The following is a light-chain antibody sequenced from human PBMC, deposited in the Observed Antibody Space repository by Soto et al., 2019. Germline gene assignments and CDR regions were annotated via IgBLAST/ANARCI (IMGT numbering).Light chain of an antibody. V-gene: IGLV1-44*01. CDR1: RSNIGGNT. CDR2: TNN. CDR3: AAWDASLNGYV. Sequence: QAVVTQPPSASGTPGLRVTISCSGSRSNIGGNTVSWYQQLPGTAPKLLIYTNNQRPSGVPDRFSGSKSGTSASLAISGLQSEDEADYYCAAWDASLNGYVFGTGTKLTVL. J-gene: IGLJ1*01.